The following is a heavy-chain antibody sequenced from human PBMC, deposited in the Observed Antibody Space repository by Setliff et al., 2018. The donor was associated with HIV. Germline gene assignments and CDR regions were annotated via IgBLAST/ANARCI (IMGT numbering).Heavy chain of an antibody. D-gene: IGHD2-15*01. CDR2: ISPSSTII. J-gene: IGHJ4*02. V-gene: IGHV3-48*01. CDR1: GFTLSSYG. CDR3: ARDFCGSSCSSGYGYFDH. Sequence: LRLSCAAPGFTLSSYGMNWVRQAPGKGLEWVSYISPSSTIIYYPDSVKGRFTTSRDNARNSLYLEMNSLRADDTAVYYCARDFCGSSCSSGYGYFDHWGQGTLVTVSS.